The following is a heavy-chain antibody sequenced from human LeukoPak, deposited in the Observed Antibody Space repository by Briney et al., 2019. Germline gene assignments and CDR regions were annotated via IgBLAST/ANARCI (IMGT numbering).Heavy chain of an antibody. CDR3: ARLEYGSWYFDY. CDR2: INHSGST. Sequence: SETLSLTCAVYGGSFSGYYWSWIRQPPGKGLEWIGEINHSGSTNYNPSRKSRVTISVDTSKNQFSLKLSSVTAADTAVYYCARLEYGSWYFDYWGQGTLVTVSS. CDR1: GGSFSGYY. V-gene: IGHV4-34*01. D-gene: IGHD3-10*01. J-gene: IGHJ4*02.